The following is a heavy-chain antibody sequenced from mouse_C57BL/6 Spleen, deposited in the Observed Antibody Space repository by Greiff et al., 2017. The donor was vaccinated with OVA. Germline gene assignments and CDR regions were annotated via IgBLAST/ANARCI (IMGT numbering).Heavy chain of an antibody. CDR1: GYTFTSYW. CDR3: AREGGYGSSYGY. CDR2: IHPNSGST. V-gene: IGHV1-64*01. Sequence: QVQLQQPGAELVKPGASVKLSCKASGYTFTSYWMHWVKQRPGQGLEWIGMIHPNSGSTNYNEKFKSKATLTVDKSSSTAYMQLSSLTSEDSAVYYGAREGGYGSSYGYWGQGTTLTVSS. J-gene: IGHJ2*01. D-gene: IGHD1-1*01.